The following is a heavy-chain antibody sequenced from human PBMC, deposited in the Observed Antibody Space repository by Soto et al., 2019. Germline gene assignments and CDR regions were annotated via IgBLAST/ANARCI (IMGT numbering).Heavy chain of an antibody. CDR2: INRGNGNT. D-gene: IGHD1-26*01. CDR1: GYILTNYA. J-gene: IGHJ2*01. V-gene: IGHV1-3*01. CDR3: ARGGSLYWYFDV. Sequence: ASVKVSCKASGYILTNYAMQWVRQAPGQRLEWMGWINRGNGNTEYSEKFQGRVTITRDTSASTAYMELSSLRSEDTAVYYCARGGSLYWYFDVWGRGTLVTV.